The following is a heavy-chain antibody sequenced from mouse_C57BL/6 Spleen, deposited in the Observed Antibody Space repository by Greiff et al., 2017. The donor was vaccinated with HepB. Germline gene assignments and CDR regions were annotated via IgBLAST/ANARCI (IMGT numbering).Heavy chain of an antibody. V-gene: IGHV1-26*01. D-gene: IGHD1-1*01. Sequence: EVQLQQSGPELVKPGASVKISCKASGYTFTDYYMNWVKQSHGKSLEWIGDINPNNGGTSYNQKFKGKATLTVDKSSSTAYMGLRSLTSEDSAVYYCARGYGSPYAMDYWGQGTSVTVSS. CDR2: INPNNGGT. CDR1: GYTFTDYY. J-gene: IGHJ4*01. CDR3: ARGYGSPYAMDY.